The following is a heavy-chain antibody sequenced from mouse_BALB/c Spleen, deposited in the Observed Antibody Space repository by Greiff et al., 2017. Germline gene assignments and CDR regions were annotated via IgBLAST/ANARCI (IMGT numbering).Heavy chain of an antibody. V-gene: IGHV1S56*01. J-gene: IGHJ2*01. CDR1: GYTFTSDY. CDR3: ASQRGITTVAFDY. CDR2: IYPGNVNT. D-gene: IGHD1-1*01. Sequence: QVQLQQSGPELVKPGASVRISCKASGYTFTSDYIHWVKQRPGQGLEWIGWIYPGNVNTKYNEKFKGKATLTADKSSSTAYMQLSSLTSEDSAVYFCASQRGITTVAFDYWGQGTTLTVSS.